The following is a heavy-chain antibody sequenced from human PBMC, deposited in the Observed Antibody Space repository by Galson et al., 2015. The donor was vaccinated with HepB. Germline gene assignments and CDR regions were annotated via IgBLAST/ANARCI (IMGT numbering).Heavy chain of an antibody. D-gene: IGHD1-26*01. Sequence: SVKVSCKASGYTFTNYGISWMRQAPGQGLEWMGWISACNGNTNYAQKFQGRVTVTTDTSMSTGYMELRSLKTDDTAVYYCARARWGSVNYYVHWGQGTLVTVSS. V-gene: IGHV1-18*01. CDR1: GYTFTNYG. CDR2: ISACNGNT. J-gene: IGHJ4*02. CDR3: ARARWGSVNYYVH.